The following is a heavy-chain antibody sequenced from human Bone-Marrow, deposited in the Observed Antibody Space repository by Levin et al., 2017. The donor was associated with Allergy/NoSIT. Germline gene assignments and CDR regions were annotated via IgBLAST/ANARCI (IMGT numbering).Heavy chain of an antibody. J-gene: IGHJ5*02. CDR1: GGSVSSGSYY. V-gene: IGHV4-61*01. D-gene: IGHD3-10*01. CDR3: ARRGGGSGMNWFDP. Sequence: ASETLSLTCTVSGGSVSSGSYYWTWIRQPPGKGLEWIGYIYYSGSTNYNPSLKSRVTMSVDTSKNQFSLKLSSVTAADTAVYYCARRGGGSGMNWFDPWGQGTLVTVSS. CDR2: IYYSGST.